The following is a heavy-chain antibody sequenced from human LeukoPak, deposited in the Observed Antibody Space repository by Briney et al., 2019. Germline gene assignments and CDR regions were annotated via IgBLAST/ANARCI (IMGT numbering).Heavy chain of an antibody. CDR1: GYTFTSYY. J-gene: IGHJ5*02. CDR3: ATAERNYGSGSYSTWFRFDP. CDR2: INPSGGST. D-gene: IGHD3-10*01. Sequence: GASVKVSCKASGYTFTSYYMHWVRQAPGQGLEWMGIINPSGGSTSYAQKFQGRVTMTEDTSTDTAYMELSSLRSEDTAVYYCATAERNYGSGSYSTWFRFDPWGQGTLVTVSS. V-gene: IGHV1-46*01.